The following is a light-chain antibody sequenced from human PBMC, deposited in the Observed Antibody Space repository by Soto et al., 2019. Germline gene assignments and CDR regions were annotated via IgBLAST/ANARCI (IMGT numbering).Light chain of an antibody. CDR3: CSYAGGTSVV. CDR1: SSDVGTYKL. J-gene: IGLJ2*01. CDR2: GDV. V-gene: IGLV2-23*01. Sequence: QSALTQPASVSGSLGQSITISCTGTSSDVGTYKLVSWYQQHPGKAPQLVIFGDVERPSGVSNRFSGSKSGNTASLTISGLQTEDEADYYCCSYAGGTSVVFGGGTKLTVL.